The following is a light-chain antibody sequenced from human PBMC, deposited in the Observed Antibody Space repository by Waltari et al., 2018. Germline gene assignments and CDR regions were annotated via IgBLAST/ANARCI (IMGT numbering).Light chain of an antibody. V-gene: IGLV3-25*03. Sequence: SYELTQPPSVSLSPGQTARITCSGGALPKQFAYWYQQKPGQAPVLVIYKDSERPSGIPERCSGSSSGTAVTLTISGVQAEDEADYYCQSTDSSTTSVVFGGGTKLTVL. CDR3: QSTDSSTTSVV. J-gene: IGLJ2*01. CDR1: ALPKQF. CDR2: KDS.